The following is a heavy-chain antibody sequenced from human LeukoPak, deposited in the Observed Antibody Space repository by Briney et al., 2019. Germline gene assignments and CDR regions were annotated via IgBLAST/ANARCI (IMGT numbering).Heavy chain of an antibody. CDR2: ISWNSGSI. CDR3: ARDIRGNYFDS. J-gene: IGHJ4*02. D-gene: IGHD3-16*01. V-gene: IGHV3-9*01. CDR1: GFTFDDYA. Sequence: SGGSLRLSCAASGFTFDDYAMHWVRQAPGKGLEWVSGISWNSGSIGYADSVKGRFTISRDNSKNSLFLQMNSLTPEDTAVYYCARDIRGNYFDSWGQGTLVTVSS.